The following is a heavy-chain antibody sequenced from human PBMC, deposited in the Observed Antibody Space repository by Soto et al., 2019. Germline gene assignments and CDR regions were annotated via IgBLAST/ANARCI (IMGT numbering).Heavy chain of an antibody. Sequence: SETLSLTCTVSGGSISHYYWSWIRQPPGKGLEWIGNIRYSGSTDYNPSLKSRVTISIDTSTNQFSLKLSSMTAADSAIYYCASGYKFPFHSWGHGTLVTVSS. CDR3: ASGYKFPFHS. D-gene: IGHD6-25*01. CDR2: IRYSGST. J-gene: IGHJ5*01. CDR1: GGSISHYY. V-gene: IGHV4-59*12.